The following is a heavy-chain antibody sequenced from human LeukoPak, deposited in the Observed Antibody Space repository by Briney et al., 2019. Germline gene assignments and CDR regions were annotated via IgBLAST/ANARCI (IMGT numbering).Heavy chain of an antibody. D-gene: IGHD2/OR15-2a*01. CDR2: ITGAGSI. V-gene: IGHV3-69-1*02. CDR1: EFSVRSNY. Sequence: GGSLRLSCTAFEFSVRSNYITWLRQAPGKGLEWVSSITGAGSIQYADSVQGRFTISRDNTQNSIFLQMNSLRAEDTAVYYCVRDVIHSYFDIWGQGILATVSS. J-gene: IGHJ4*02. CDR3: VRDVIHSYFDI.